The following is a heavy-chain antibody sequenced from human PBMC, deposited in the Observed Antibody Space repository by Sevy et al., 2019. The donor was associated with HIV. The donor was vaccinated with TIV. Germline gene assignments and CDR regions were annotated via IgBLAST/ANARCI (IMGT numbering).Heavy chain of an antibody. CDR1: GFTFSYYA. CDR3: SKVLTRGRGTMIEVVSADY. V-gene: IGHV3-30-3*01. J-gene: IGHJ4*02. Sequence: GGSLRLSCAASGFTFSYYAIHWVRQAPGKGLEWVAVISYDGTNKYYADSVKGRFTISRDNSRNTLYLQMNSLRAEDTAVYYCSKVLTRGRGTMIEVVSADYWGLGTLVTVSS. D-gene: IGHD3-22*01. CDR2: ISYDGTNK.